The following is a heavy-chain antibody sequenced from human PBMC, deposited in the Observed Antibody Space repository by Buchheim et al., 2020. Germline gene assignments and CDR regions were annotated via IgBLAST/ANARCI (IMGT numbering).Heavy chain of an antibody. CDR2: ISGSGGGT. J-gene: IGHJ5*02. CDR1: GFAFSSYA. D-gene: IGHD6-6*01. CDR3: AKGYSSSPLNWFDP. V-gene: IGHV3-23*01. Sequence: EVQLLESGGGVVQPGGSLRLSCVASGFAFSSYAMTWVRQAPGKGLEWVSAISGSGGGTYYADSVKGRFTISRDNSKHTLHLQMNSLRADEDTAIYYCAKGYSSSPLNWFDPWGQGTL.